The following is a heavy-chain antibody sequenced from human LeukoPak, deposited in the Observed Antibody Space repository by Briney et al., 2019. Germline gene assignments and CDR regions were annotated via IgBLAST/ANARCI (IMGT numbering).Heavy chain of an antibody. V-gene: IGHV3-30*02. J-gene: IGHJ4*02. Sequence: GGSLRLSCAASGFTFSSYAMHWVRQAPGKGLEWVAFIRYDGSNKYYADSVKGRFTISRDNSKNTLYLQMNSLRAEDTAVYYCAREEFSTADFDYWGQGTLVTVSS. CDR3: AREEFSTADFDY. CDR1: GFTFSSYA. D-gene: IGHD5-18*01. CDR2: IRYDGSNK.